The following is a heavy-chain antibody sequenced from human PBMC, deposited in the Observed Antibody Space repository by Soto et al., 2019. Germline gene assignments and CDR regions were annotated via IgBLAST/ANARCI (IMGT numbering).Heavy chain of an antibody. CDR3: AKDGKMRTKVWFPAGYGMDV. J-gene: IGHJ6*02. CDR1: GFTFSRYA. D-gene: IGHD3-10*01. CDR2: ISVSGDNT. V-gene: IGHV3-23*01. Sequence: GGSLRLSCAASGFTFSRYAMNWVRQAPGRGLQWISGISVSGDNTSYVESVRGRFTVYRDNSKNTLYLQMNNLRAEDTALYYCAKDGKMRTKVWFPAGYGMDVWGQGTTVTV.